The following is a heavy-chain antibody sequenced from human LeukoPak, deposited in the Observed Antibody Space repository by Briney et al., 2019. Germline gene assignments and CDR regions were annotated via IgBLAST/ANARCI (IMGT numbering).Heavy chain of an antibody. CDR2: INHSGST. J-gene: IGHJ4*02. D-gene: IGHD4-17*01. CDR3: ARVVGTATVTRGFDY. Sequence: SETLSLTCAVYGGSFSGYYWSWIRQPPGKGLEWIGEINHSGSTNYNPSLKSRVTISVDTSKNQFSLKLSSVTAADTAVYYCARVVGTATVTRGFDYWGQGTLVTVSS. CDR1: GGSFSGYY. V-gene: IGHV4-34*01.